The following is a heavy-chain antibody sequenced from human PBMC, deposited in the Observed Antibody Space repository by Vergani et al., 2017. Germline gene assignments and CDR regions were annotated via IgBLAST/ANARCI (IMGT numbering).Heavy chain of an antibody. D-gene: IGHD4-11*01. V-gene: IGHV4-34*01. CDR2: INHSGST. Sequence: QVQLQQWGAGLLKPSETLSLTCAVYGGSFSGYYWSWIRPPPGKGLEWIGEINHSGSTNYNPSLKSGVTISVDTSKNQCSLKRSSVTAADTAVYYCARGDRQNYSNYVYYYYYYMDVWGKGTTVTVSS. J-gene: IGHJ6*03. CDR3: ARGDRQNYSNYVYYYYYYMDV. CDR1: GGSFSGYY.